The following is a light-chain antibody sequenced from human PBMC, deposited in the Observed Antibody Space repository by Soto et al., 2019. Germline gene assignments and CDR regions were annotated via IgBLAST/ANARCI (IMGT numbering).Light chain of an antibody. V-gene: IGLV6-57*01. Sequence: NFMLTQPHSVSESPGKTVTISCTRSSGSIASNYVQWYQQRPGSSPTTVIYEDNQRPSGVPDRFSGSIDSSSNSASLTISGLETEDEADYYCQSYDATNQVFRGGTKVTVL. CDR1: SGSIASNY. CDR3: QSYDATNQV. CDR2: EDN. J-gene: IGLJ3*02.